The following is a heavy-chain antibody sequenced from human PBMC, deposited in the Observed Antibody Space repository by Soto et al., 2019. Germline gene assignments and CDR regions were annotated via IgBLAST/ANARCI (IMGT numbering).Heavy chain of an antibody. V-gene: IGHV4-31*03. CDR2: IYYSGST. Sequence: QVQLQESGPGLVQPSQTLSLTCTVSGGSIGSSGYYWSWIRQHPVEGLEWIGYIYYSGSTSYNPSLRSRVSILVDKSKSQFSLRLSSVTAADTAVYYCAQATDYWGQGTLVTVSS. CDR3: AQATDY. J-gene: IGHJ4*02. CDR1: GGSIGSSGYY.